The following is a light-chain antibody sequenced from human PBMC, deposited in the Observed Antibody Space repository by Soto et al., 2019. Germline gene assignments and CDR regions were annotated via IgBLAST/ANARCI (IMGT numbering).Light chain of an antibody. CDR3: SSYTSSSTSYV. J-gene: IGLJ1*01. CDR1: SSDVGGYNY. CDR2: DVS. V-gene: IGLV2-14*01. Sequence: SALTQPASVSGSPGQSITISCTGTSSDVGGYNYVSWYQQHPGKAPKLMIYDVSNRPSGVSNRFSGSKSGNTASLTISGLQAEDEADYYCSSYTSSSTSYVFGTGNKVTVL.